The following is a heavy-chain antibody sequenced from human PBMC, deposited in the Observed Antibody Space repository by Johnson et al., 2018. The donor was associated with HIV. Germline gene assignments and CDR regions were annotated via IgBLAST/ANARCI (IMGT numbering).Heavy chain of an antibody. V-gene: IGHV3-30-3*01. CDR3: ARGRSSSSTAAFDI. Sequence: VQLVESGGGVVQPGRSLRLSCAASGFTFSSYAMHWVRQAPGKGLEWVAVISYDGSNKYYADSVKGRFTIYRDNSKNTLYLQMSSLRAEDTAVYSCARGRSSSSTAAFDIWGQGTMVTVSS. CDR1: GFTFSSYA. J-gene: IGHJ3*02. D-gene: IGHD6-6*01. CDR2: ISYDGSNK.